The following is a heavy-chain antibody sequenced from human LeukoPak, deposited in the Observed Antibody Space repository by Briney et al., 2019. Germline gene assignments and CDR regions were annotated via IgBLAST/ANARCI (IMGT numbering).Heavy chain of an antibody. V-gene: IGHV4-59*01. D-gene: IGHD3-10*01. CDR2: IYYSGST. J-gene: IGHJ4*02. CDR3: ASSLLQSPNYFDY. Sequence: SETLSLTCTVSGGSISSYYWSWIRQPPGKGLEWIGYIYYSGSTNYNPSLKSRVTISVDTSKNQFSLKLSSVTAADTAVYYCASSLLQSPNYFDYWGQGTLVTVSS. CDR1: GGSISSYY.